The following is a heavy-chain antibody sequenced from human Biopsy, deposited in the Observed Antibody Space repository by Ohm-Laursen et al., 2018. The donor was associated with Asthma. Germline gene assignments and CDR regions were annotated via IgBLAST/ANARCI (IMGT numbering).Heavy chain of an antibody. CDR2: ISYTGSA. CDR3: ARHSGNYYAQLNY. J-gene: IGHJ4*02. D-gene: IGHD1-26*01. V-gene: IGHV4-39*01. CDR1: GGSMSSSSYY. Sequence: GTLSLTCIVSGGSMSSSSYYWGWIRQPPGKGLEWMGSISYTGSAYHNPSLKSRVTISVDTSKNHFSLKLSSVTAADTAVYYCARHSGNYYAQLNYWGQGTLVTVSS.